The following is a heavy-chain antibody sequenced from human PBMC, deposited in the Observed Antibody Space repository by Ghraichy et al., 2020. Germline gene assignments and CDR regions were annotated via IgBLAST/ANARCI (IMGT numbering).Heavy chain of an antibody. D-gene: IGHD6-6*01. Sequence: GSLRLSCVASGLTFSTYGMSWVRQAPGKGLEWVSGISDSSGGSTDYADSVKGRFTISRDDAKNTLHLQMNSLRAEDTALYYCAKGLAAWSRSAFDSWGQGTLVTVSS. CDR3: AKGLAAWSRSAFDS. J-gene: IGHJ4*02. CDR2: ISDSSGGST. V-gene: IGHV3-23*01. CDR1: GLTFSTYG.